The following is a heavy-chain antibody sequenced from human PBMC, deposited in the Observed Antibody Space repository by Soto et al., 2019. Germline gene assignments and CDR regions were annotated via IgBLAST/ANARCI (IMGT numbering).Heavy chain of an antibody. CDR2: INHSGST. CDR3: ARVGSYDFWSGYYRLPVDPHPLDI. CDR1: GGSFSGYY. J-gene: IGHJ3*02. D-gene: IGHD3-3*01. Sequence: PSETLSLTCAVYGGSFSGYYWSWIRQPPGKGLEWIGEINHSGSTNYNPSLKSRVTISVDTSKNQFSLKLSSVTAADTAVYCCARVGSYDFWSGYYRLPVDPHPLDIWGQGTMVTVSS. V-gene: IGHV4-34*01.